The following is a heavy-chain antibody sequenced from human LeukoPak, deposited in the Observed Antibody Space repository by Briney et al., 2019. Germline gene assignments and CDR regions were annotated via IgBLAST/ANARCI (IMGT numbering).Heavy chain of an antibody. J-gene: IGHJ3*02. D-gene: IGHD6-13*01. V-gene: IGHV3-74*01. CDR3: ARDWSWFDAFDI. CDR2: INSDGSST. Sequence: PGGSLRLSCAASGFTFSSYWMHWVRQAPGKGLVWVSRINSDGSSTSYADSVKGRFTISRDNAKNSLYLQMNSLRAEDTAVYYCARDWSWFDAFDIWGQGTMVTVSS. CDR1: GFTFSSYW.